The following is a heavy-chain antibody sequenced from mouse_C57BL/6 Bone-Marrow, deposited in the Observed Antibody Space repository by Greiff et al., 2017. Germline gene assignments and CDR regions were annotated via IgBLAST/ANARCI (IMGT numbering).Heavy chain of an antibody. V-gene: IGHV1-64*01. J-gene: IGHJ2*01. Sequence: VQLQQPGAELVKPGASVKLSCKASGYTFTSYWMHWVKQRPGQGLEWIGMIHPNSGSTNYNEKFKSKATLTVDKSSSTAYMQLSSLTSEDSAVYYCARPPYGSRFFDYWGQGTTLTVSS. CDR1: GYTFTSYW. CDR2: IHPNSGST. CDR3: ARPPYGSRFFDY. D-gene: IGHD1-1*01.